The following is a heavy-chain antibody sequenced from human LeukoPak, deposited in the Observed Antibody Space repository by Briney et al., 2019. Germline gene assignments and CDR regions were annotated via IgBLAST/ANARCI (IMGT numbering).Heavy chain of an antibody. CDR1: GFTFSSYW. Sequence: GSLRLSCAASGFTFSSYWMSWIRQPPGKGLEWIGEINHSGSTNYNPSLKSRVTISVDTSKNQFSLKLSSVTAADTAVYYCARDSGTTGEVKFDPWGQGTLVTVSS. J-gene: IGHJ5*02. V-gene: IGHV4-34*01. CDR2: INHSGST. CDR3: ARDSGTTGEVKFDP. D-gene: IGHD3-10*01.